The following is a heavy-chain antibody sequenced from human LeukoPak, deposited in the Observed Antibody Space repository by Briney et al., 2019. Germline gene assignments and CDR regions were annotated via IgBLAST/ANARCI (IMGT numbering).Heavy chain of an antibody. D-gene: IGHD2-15*01. J-gene: IGHJ6*03. Sequence: GGSLRLSCAASGFTFSSYGMHWVRQAPGKGLEWVSGISGLGDNTYYVDSVKGRFTISRDNAKNTLYLQMNSLRAEDTAVYYCASSPASDYYYYMDVWGKGTTVTVSS. CDR3: ASSPASDYYYYMDV. V-gene: IGHV3-NL1*01. CDR2: ISGLGDNT. CDR1: GFTFSSYG.